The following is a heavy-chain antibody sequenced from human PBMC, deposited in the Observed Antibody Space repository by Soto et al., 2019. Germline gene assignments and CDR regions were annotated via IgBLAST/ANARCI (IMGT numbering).Heavy chain of an antibody. CDR1: GFTFDDYA. D-gene: IGHD4-17*01. CDR3: AKDPRATVSEPFFDY. J-gene: IGHJ4*02. CDR2: ISWNSGSI. V-gene: IGHV3-9*01. Sequence: GGSLRLSCAASGFTFDDYAMHWVRQAPGKGLEWVSGISWNSGSIGYADSVKGRFTISRDNAKNSLYLQMNSLRAEDTALYYCAKDPRATVSEPFFDYWGQGTLVTVSS.